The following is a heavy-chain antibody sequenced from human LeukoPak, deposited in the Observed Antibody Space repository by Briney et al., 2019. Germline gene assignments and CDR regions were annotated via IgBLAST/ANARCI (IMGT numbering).Heavy chain of an antibody. Sequence: KPSETLSLTCTVSGGSISSSSYYWGWIRQPPGKGLEWIGSIYYSGSTYYNPSLKSRVTISVDTSKNQFSLKLSSVTAADTAVYYCARQSLEWLFGSYWGQGTLVTVSS. V-gene: IGHV4-39*01. CDR3: ARQSLEWLFGSY. CDR1: GGSISSSSYY. D-gene: IGHD3-3*01. J-gene: IGHJ4*02. CDR2: IYYSGST.